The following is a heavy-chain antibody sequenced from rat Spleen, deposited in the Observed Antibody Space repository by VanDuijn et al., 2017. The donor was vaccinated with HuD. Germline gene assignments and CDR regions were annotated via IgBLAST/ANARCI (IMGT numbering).Heavy chain of an antibody. J-gene: IGHJ2*01. CDR3: ARHGYNSYFDY. Sequence: EVQLQESGPGLVKPSQSLSLTCSVTGYSITSIYRWNWIRKFPGNKLEWMGYINSAGSTNYNPSLKSRISITRDTSRNQFFLQVNSVTTEDTATYYCARHGYNSYFDYWGQGVMVTVSS. CDR2: INSAGST. V-gene: IGHV3-3*01. D-gene: IGHD1-9*01. CDR1: GYSITSIYR.